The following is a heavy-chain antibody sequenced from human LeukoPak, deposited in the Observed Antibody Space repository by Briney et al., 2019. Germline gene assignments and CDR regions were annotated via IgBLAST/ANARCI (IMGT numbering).Heavy chain of an antibody. CDR1: GGSISSYY. V-gene: IGHV4-4*07. Sequence: PSETLSLTCTVSGGSISSYYWSWILQPAGKGLEWIGRIYTSGSTNYNPSLKSRVTMSVDTSKNQFSLKLSSVTAADTAVYYCARVMRDCSGGSCYYAHFDYWGQGTLVTVSS. CDR2: IYTSGST. CDR3: ARVMRDCSGGSCYYAHFDY. J-gene: IGHJ4*02. D-gene: IGHD2-15*01.